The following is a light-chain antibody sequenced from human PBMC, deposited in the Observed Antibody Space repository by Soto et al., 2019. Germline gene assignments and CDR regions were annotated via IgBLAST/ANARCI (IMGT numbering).Light chain of an antibody. Sequence: DIQMTQSPSSVSASVGDRVTITCRASQDINNWLAWYQQKPGKAPKVLIFAASSLQRGVPSRFSGSGSGTDFTLTISRLQPEDSATYYCQQANNLRALTFGGGTKVEI. CDR3: QQANNLRALT. V-gene: IGKV1-12*01. CDR1: QDINNW. CDR2: AAS. J-gene: IGKJ4*01.